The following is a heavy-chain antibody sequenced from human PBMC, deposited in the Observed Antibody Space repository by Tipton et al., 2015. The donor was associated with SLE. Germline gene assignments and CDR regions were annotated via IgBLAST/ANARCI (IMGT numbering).Heavy chain of an antibody. CDR2: ISSSGSTI. V-gene: IGHV3-11*04. CDR1: GFTFSDYY. Sequence: SLRLSCAASGFTFSDYYMSWIRQAPGKGLEWVSYISSSGSTIYYADSVKGRFTISRDNAKNSLYLQMNSLRAEDTAVYYCSRHDGGNYGGNWNDAFDIWGQGTMVTVSS. D-gene: IGHD4-23*01. CDR3: SRHDGGNYGGNWNDAFDI. J-gene: IGHJ3*02.